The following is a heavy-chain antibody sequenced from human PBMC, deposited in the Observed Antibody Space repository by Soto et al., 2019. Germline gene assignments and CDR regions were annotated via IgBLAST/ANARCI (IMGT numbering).Heavy chain of an antibody. Sequence: ESLKISCKGSGYSFTSYWIGWVRQMPGKGLEWMGRIDPSDSYTNYSPSFQGHVTISADKSISTAYLQWSSLKASDTAMYYCAIRNNTSPSGFDPWGQGTLVTVSS. CDR3: AIRNNTSPSGFDP. J-gene: IGHJ5*02. CDR1: GYSFTSYW. V-gene: IGHV5-10-1*01. D-gene: IGHD2-2*01. CDR2: IDPSDSYT.